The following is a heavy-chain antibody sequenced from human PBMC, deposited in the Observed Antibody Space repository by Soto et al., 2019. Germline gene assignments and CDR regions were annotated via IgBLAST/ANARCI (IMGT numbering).Heavy chain of an antibody. V-gene: IGHV3-11*01. J-gene: IGHJ4*02. CDR2: ISSSGSTI. CDR3: RVWDFWSGYSDSFDY. Sequence: GGSLRLSCAASGFTFSDYYMSWIRQAPGKGLEWVSYISSSGSTIYYADSVKGRFTISRDNAKNSLYLQMNSLRAEDTAVYYCRVWDFWSGYSDSFDYWGQGTLVTVSS. CDR1: GFTFSDYY. D-gene: IGHD3-3*01.